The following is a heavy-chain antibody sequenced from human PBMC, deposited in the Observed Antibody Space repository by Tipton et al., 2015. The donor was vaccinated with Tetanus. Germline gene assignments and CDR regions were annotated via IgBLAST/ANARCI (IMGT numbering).Heavy chain of an antibody. J-gene: IGHJ5*02. CDR2: INHSGST. V-gene: IGHV4-34*01. D-gene: IGHD7-27*01. CDR3: ARDGWGLTNWFDP. CDR1: GGSISSYY. Sequence: LRLSCTVSGGSISSYYWSWIRQPPGKGLEWIGEINHSGSTNYNPSLESRVTISVDTSKNQFSLKLSSVTAADTAVYYCARDGWGLTNWFDPWGQGTLVTVSS.